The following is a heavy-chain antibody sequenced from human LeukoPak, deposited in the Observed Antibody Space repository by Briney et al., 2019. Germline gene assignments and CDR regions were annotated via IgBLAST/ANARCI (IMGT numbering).Heavy chain of an antibody. V-gene: IGHV1-2*02. D-gene: IGHD6-6*01. CDR2: INPNSGGT. Sequence: ASPKVSCKVSGYTFTGYNMHWVRQAPGQGLEWMGWINPNSGGTNYAQKFQGRATMTRDTSISTAYMELSRLRSDDTAVYYCARDPAARPTPYYYYGMDVWGQGTTVTVSS. CDR3: ARDPAARPTPYYYYGMDV. J-gene: IGHJ6*02. CDR1: GYTFTGYN.